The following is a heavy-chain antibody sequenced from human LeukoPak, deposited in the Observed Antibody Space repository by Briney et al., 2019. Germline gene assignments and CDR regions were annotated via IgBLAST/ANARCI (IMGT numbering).Heavy chain of an antibody. Sequence: GGSLRLSCAASGFTFSSYGMHWVRQAPGKGLEWVAFIRYDGSNKYYADSVKGRFTISRDNSKNTLYLQMNSLRAEDTAVYYCAKGPVYSSGWYLGAFDIWGQGTMVTVSS. CDR3: AKGPVYSSGWYLGAFDI. V-gene: IGHV3-30*02. CDR1: GFTFSSYG. J-gene: IGHJ3*02. D-gene: IGHD6-19*01. CDR2: IRYDGSNK.